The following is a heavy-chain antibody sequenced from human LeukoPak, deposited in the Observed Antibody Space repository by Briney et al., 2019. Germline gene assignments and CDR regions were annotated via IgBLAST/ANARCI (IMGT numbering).Heavy chain of an antibody. CDR3: ASRLNDSSGYYDWYFDL. CDR1: GYTFTSYG. D-gene: IGHD3-22*01. V-gene: IGHV1-18*01. Sequence: ASVKVSCKASGYTFTSYGISWVRQAPGQGLEWMGWISAYNGNTHYAQKLQGRVTMTTDTSTSTAYMELRSLRSDDTAVYYCASRLNDSSGYYDWYFDLWGRGTLVTVSS. J-gene: IGHJ2*01. CDR2: ISAYNGNT.